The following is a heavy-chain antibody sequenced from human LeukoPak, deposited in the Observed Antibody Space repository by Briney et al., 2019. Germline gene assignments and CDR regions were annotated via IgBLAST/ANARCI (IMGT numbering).Heavy chain of an antibody. CDR3: ARSYDFWSGYFYMDV. CDR2: MNPNSGNT. V-gene: IGHV1-8*03. CDR1: GYTFTSYD. J-gene: IGHJ6*03. Sequence: ASVKVSCKASGYTFTSYDINWVRQATGQGLEWMGWMNPNSGNTGYAQKFQDRVTITRNTSISTAYMELSSLRSEDTAVYYCARSYDFWSGYFYMDVWGKGTTVTVSS. D-gene: IGHD3-3*01.